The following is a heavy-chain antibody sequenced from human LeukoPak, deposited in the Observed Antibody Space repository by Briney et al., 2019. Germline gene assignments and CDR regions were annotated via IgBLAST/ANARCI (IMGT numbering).Heavy chain of an antibody. CDR3: ARARDGPLYYFDY. V-gene: IGHV3-7*01. D-gene: IGHD2-8*01. Sequence: PGGSLRLSCEGSGFSFSSYWMTWVRQAPGKGLEWVANIKQDGSEKYYVDSVKGRFTISRDNAKNSLYLQMNSLRAEDTAVYYCARARDGPLYYFDYWGQGTLVTVSS. CDR1: GFSFSSYW. J-gene: IGHJ4*02. CDR2: IKQDGSEK.